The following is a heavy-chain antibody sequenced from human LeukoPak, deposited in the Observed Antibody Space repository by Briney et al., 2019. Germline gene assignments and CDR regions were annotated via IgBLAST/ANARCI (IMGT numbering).Heavy chain of an antibody. CDR1: GFTFSSYS. Sequence: PGGSLRLSCAASGFTFSSYSMNWVRQAPGKGLEWGSSISSSSSYIYYADSVKGRFTISRDNAKNSLYLQMNSLRAEDTAVSYCERDPTRVWLGDVDYWGQGTLVTVSS. CDR2: ISSSSSYI. J-gene: IGHJ4*02. V-gene: IGHV3-21*01. D-gene: IGHD5-18*01. CDR3: ERDPTRVWLGDVDY.